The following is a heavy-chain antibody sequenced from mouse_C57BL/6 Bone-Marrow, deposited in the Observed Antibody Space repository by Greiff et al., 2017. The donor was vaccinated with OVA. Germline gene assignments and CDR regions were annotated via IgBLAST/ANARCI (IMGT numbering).Heavy chain of an antibody. V-gene: IGHV1-82*01. Sequence: VKLQESGPELVKPGASVKISCKASGYAFSSSWMNWVKQRPGKGLEWIGRIYPGDGDTNYNGKFKGKATLTADKSSSTAYMQLSSLTSEDSAVYFCARRNYGSSYRYFDVWGTGTTVTVSS. CDR1: GYAFSSSW. CDR2: IYPGDGDT. CDR3: ARRNYGSSYRYFDV. J-gene: IGHJ1*03. D-gene: IGHD1-1*01.